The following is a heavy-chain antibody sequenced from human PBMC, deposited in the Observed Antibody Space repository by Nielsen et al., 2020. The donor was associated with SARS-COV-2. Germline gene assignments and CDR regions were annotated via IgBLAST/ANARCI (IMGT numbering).Heavy chain of an antibody. CDR1: GYTFTGYY. CDR2: INPNSGGT. V-gene: IGHV1-2*06. D-gene: IGHD6-19*01. J-gene: IGHJ1*01. Sequence: ASVKVSCKASGYTFTGYYMHWVRQAPGQGLEWMGRINPNSGGTNYAQKFQGRVTMTRDTSISTAYMELSRLRSDDTAVYYCARDVWEGIAVAGTAEYFQHWGQGTLVTVSS. CDR3: ARDVWEGIAVAGTAEYFQH.